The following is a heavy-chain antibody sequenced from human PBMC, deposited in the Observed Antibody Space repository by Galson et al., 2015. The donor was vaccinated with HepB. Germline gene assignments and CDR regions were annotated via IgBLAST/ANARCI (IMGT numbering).Heavy chain of an antibody. CDR3: ARDPYLSSGNAYYYYYMDV. J-gene: IGHJ6*03. V-gene: IGHV3-21*01. D-gene: IGHD1-1*01. Sequence: SLRLSCAASGFTFSSYSMNWVRQAPGKGLEWVSSISSSSSYIYYADSVKGRFTISRDNAKNSLYLQMNSLRAEDTAVYYCARDPYLSSGNAYYYYYMDVWGKGTTVTVSS. CDR1: GFTFSSYS. CDR2: ISSSSSYI.